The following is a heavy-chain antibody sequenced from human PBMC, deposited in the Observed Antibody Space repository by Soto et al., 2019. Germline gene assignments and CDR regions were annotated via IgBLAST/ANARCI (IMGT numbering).Heavy chain of an antibody. J-gene: IGHJ4*02. V-gene: IGHV3-23*01. CDR2: ISGSGGST. CDR1: GFTFSSYA. D-gene: IGHD3-22*01. Sequence: PGGSLRLSCAASGFTFSSYAVSWVRQAPGKGLEWVSAISGSGGSTYYADSVKGRFTISRDNSKNTLYLQMNSLRAEDTAVYYCAKDYYYDLYYFDYWGQETLVTVSS. CDR3: AKDYYYDLYYFDY.